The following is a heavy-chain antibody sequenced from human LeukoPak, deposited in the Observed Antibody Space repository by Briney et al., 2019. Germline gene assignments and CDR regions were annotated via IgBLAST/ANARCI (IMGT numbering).Heavy chain of an antibody. J-gene: IGHJ4*02. CDR2: IYSGGNT. Sequence: GGSLRLSCAASGFTFSFYEMNWVRQAPGKGLEWVSIIYSGGNTYYADSVKGRFTISRDNSKNTLYLQMNRLRPEDTAVYYCARGTVTAPDYWGQGTLVTVSS. V-gene: IGHV3-53*01. CDR3: ARGTVTAPDY. CDR1: GFTFSFYE. D-gene: IGHD2-21*02.